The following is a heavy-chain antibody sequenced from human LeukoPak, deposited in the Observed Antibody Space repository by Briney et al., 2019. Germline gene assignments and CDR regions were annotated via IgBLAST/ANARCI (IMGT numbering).Heavy chain of an antibody. CDR3: SRSEPTTTGDY. CDR1: GFTFSSYA. D-gene: IGHD1-1*01. Sequence: GGSLRLSCAASGFTFSSYAMSWVRQAPGKGLEWVSSITSDGYVYSTESRKGRFTISRDNAKNSVFLQMNNLRADDTAVYYCSRSEPTTTGDYWGQGTLVTVSS. V-gene: IGHV3-21*01. CDR2: ITSDGYV. J-gene: IGHJ4*02.